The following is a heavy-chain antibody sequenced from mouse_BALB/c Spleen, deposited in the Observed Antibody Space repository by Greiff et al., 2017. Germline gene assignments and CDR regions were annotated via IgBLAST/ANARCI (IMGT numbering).Heavy chain of an antibody. Sequence: EVQLQESGPELVKPGASVKMSCKASGYTFTSYVMHWVKQKPGQGLEWIGYINPYNDGTKYNEKFKGKATLTSDKSSSTAYMELSSLTSEDSAVYYCARGGECYCFPFAYWGQGTLVTVSA. CDR2: INPYNDGT. J-gene: IGHJ3*01. V-gene: IGHV1-14*01. CDR1: GYTFTSYV. CDR3: ARGGECYCFPFAY. D-gene: IGHD2-12*01.